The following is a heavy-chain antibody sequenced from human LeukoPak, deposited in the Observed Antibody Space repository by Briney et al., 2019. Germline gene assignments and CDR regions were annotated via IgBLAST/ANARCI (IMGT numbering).Heavy chain of an antibody. Sequence: VASVTVSCKASGYTFTSYYMHWVRQAPGQGLEWMGIINPSGGSTSYAQKFQGRVTMTRDTSTSTVYMELSSLRPEDTAVYYCARTRSVVTPDDYYYYGMDVWGQGTTVTVSS. J-gene: IGHJ6*02. D-gene: IGHD4-23*01. V-gene: IGHV1-46*01. CDR1: GYTFTSYY. CDR2: INPSGGST. CDR3: ARTRSVVTPDDYYYYGMDV.